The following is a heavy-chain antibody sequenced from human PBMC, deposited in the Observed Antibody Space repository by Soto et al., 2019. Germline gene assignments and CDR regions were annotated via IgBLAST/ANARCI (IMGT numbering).Heavy chain of an antibody. Sequence: EAQLLESGGDLVQSGGSLRLSCAASGFTFSIYGMTWVRQAPGKGLEWVSAISGSGGSTYYPDSVKGRFTISRDNSNNTLYLQMNSLRVEDTAVYYCAKRDQQCWGQGTLVTVSS. V-gene: IGHV3-23*01. D-gene: IGHD6-19*01. CDR1: GFTFSIYG. CDR2: ISGSGGST. CDR3: AKRDQQC. J-gene: IGHJ4*02.